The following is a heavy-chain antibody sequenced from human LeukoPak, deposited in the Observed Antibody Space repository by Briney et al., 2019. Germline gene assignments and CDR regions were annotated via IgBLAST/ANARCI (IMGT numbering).Heavy chain of an antibody. CDR3: ATVSPHSSGYPDY. CDR1: VYTLTELS. Sequence: ASVKVSCKVSVYTLTELSMHWVRQAPGKGLEWMGGFDPEDGETIYAQKFQGRVTMREDTSTDTAYMELSRLRSEDTAVYYCATVSPHSSGYPDYWGQGTLVTVSS. V-gene: IGHV1-24*01. D-gene: IGHD3-22*01. J-gene: IGHJ4*02. CDR2: FDPEDGET.